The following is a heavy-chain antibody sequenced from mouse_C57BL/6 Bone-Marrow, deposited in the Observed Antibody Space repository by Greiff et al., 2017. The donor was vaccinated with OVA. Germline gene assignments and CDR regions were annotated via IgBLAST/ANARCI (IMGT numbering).Heavy chain of an antibody. CDR2: IYPRDGST. CDR3: ARSYFDY. J-gene: IGHJ2*01. V-gene: IGHV1-85*01. Sequence: VQLQQSGPELVKPGASVKLSCKASGYTFTSYDINWVKQRPGQGLEWIGWIYPRDGSTTYNEKFKGKATLSVDTSSSTAYMELHSLTSEDSAVYFCARSYFDYWGQGTTLTVSS. CDR1: GYTFTSYD.